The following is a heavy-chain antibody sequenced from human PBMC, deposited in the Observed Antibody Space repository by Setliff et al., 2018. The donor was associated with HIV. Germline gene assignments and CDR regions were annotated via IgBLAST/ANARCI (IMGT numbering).Heavy chain of an antibody. CDR3: ATVRRYYYDSSGQEYFQH. Sequence: ASVKVSCKASGYTFTDYFMHWVRQAPGKGLEWMGGFDPEDVETVYAQKFQGRVTMTEDTSTDTAYMELSSLRSEDTAVYYCATVRRYYYDSSGQEYFQHWGQGTLVTVSS. V-gene: IGHV1-24*01. J-gene: IGHJ1*01. D-gene: IGHD3-22*01. CDR1: GYTFTDYF. CDR2: FDPEDVET.